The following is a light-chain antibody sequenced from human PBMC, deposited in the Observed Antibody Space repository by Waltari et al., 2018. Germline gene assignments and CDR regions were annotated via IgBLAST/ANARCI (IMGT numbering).Light chain of an antibody. Sequence: QSVLTQPPSESGTPGQRGTISCSGGSPNSGSNTVSWYPQLPGTAPKPLIYGNNQRPSGVPDRFSGSKSGTSASLAISGLQSEDEADYYCGAWDDSLNGPQFGAGTKLTVL. CDR1: SPNSGSNT. V-gene: IGLV1-44*01. CDR3: GAWDDSLNGPQ. J-gene: IGLJ3*02. CDR2: GNN.